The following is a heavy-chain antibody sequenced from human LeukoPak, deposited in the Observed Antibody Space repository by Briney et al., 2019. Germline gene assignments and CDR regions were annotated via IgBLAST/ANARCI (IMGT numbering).Heavy chain of an antibody. D-gene: IGHD6-19*01. CDR2: IGGSGSNT. CDR1: GFTFSNYG. Sequence: PGGSLRLSCAASGFTFSNYGMSWVRQAPGKGLEWVSFIGGSGSNTYYADSVKGRFTISRDNSKNTLYLQMNSLRAEDTAVYYCANGYSSGWYDFDYWGQGTLVTVSS. CDR3: ANGYSSGWYDFDY. J-gene: IGHJ4*02. V-gene: IGHV3-23*01.